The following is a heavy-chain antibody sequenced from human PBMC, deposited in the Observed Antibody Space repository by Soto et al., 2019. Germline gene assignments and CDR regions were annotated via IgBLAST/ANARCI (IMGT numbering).Heavy chain of an antibody. Sequence: GGSLRLSCTASGFTFSNYGMHWVRQAPGKGLKWVAVISYDGSNKYYADSVKGRFTISRDNSKTTLYLQMNSLRAEDTAVYYCARGRDYLGGDFDYWGQGTLVTVSS. V-gene: IGHV3-30-3*01. CDR3: ARGRDYLGGDFDY. D-gene: IGHD3-16*01. J-gene: IGHJ4*02. CDR2: ISYDGSNK. CDR1: GFTFSNYG.